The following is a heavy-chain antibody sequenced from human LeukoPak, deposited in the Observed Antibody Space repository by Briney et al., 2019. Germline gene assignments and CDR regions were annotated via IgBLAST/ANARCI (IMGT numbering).Heavy chain of an antibody. J-gene: IGHJ4*02. Sequence: GGSLRLSCAASGFTFSSYAMSWVRQAPGKGLEWVSAISGSGGSTYYADSVKGRFTISRDNSKNTLYLQMNSLRAEDTAVYYCAKDLDYYGSGSYSFWGQGTLVTVSS. CDR1: GFTFSSYA. CDR2: ISGSGGST. V-gene: IGHV3-23*01. D-gene: IGHD3-10*01. CDR3: AKDLDYYGSGSYSF.